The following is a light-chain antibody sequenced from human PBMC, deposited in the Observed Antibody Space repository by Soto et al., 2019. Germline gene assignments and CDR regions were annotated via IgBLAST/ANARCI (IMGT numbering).Light chain of an antibody. V-gene: IGLV3-21*04. Sequence: SYELTQPPSVSVAPGKTARITCGGNNIGSKSVHWYQQKPGQAPVLVIYYDSDRPSGIPERFSGSNSGNTATLTIRRVEAGDEADYDCQVWDSRSDNVVFGGGTKLTVL. CDR2: YDS. CDR3: QVWDSRSDNVV. J-gene: IGLJ2*01. CDR1: NIGSKS.